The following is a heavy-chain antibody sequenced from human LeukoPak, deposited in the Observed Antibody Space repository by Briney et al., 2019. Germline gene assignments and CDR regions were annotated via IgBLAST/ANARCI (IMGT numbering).Heavy chain of an antibody. V-gene: IGHV3-7*03. D-gene: IGHD3-10*01. CDR3: AKGLYGSGSYRGPLDY. J-gene: IGHJ4*02. CDR2: IKEDGSET. CDR1: GFTFKKYW. Sequence: GESLRLSCAASGFTFKKYWMNWVRQVPGKGLECLANIKEDGSETYYADSVKGRFTISRDNAKNSLYLQMNSLRAEDTALYYCAKGLYGSGSYRGPLDYWGQGTLVTVSS.